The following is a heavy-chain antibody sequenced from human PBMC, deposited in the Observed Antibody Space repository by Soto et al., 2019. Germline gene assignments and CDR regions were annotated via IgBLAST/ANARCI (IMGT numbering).Heavy chain of an antibody. J-gene: IGHJ3*02. CDR1: GGTFSSYA. CDR3: ARADRRWLQTDAFDI. V-gene: IGHV1-69*13. CDR2: IIPIFGTA. Sequence: SVKVSCKASGGTFSSYAISWVRQAPGQGLEWMGGIIPIFGTANYAQKFQGRVTITADESTSTAYMELSSLRSEDTAVYYCARADRRWLQTDAFDIWGQGTMVTVSS. D-gene: IGHD5-12*01.